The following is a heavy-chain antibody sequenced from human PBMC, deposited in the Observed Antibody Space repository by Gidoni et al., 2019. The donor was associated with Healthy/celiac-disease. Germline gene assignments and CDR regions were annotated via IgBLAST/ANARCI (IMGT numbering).Heavy chain of an antibody. CDR3: ANSDHTGTIDYYYGMDV. J-gene: IGHJ6*02. V-gene: IGHV4-39*01. D-gene: IGHD1-1*01. Sequence: QLQLQESGPGLVKPSETLSLTCTVSGGPIRSISSYWGWIRQPPGKGLEWIGSIYYSGSTYYNPSLKSRVTISVDTSKNQFSLKLSSVTAADTAVYYCANSDHTGTIDYYYGMDVWGQGTTVTVSS. CDR2: IYYSGST. CDR1: GGPIRSISSY.